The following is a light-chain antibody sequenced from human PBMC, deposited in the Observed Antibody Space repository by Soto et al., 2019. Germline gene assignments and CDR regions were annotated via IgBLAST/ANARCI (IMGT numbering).Light chain of an antibody. J-gene: IGLJ2*01. CDR2: DVS. CDR3: SSYSNTNTLL. CDR1: SGDIGGYNY. Sequence: QSALTQPASVSGSPGQSITISCTGTSGDIGGYNYVTWHQQHPGKAPKLMIYDVSVRPSGVSNRFSGSKSGNTASLSISGLQAEDEADYYCSSYSNTNTLLFGGGTKLTVL. V-gene: IGLV2-14*01.